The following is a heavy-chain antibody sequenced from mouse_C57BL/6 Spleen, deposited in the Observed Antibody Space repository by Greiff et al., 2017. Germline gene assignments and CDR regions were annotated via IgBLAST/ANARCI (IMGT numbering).Heavy chain of an antibody. V-gene: IGHV3-6*01. Sequence: EVKVEESGPGLVKPSQSLSLTCSVTGYSITSGYYWNWIRQFPGNKLEWMGYIRYDGSNNYNPSLKNRISITRDPSKNQFFLKLNSVTTEDTATYYCARAYDYLAWFAYWGQGTLVTVSA. CDR1: GYSITSGYY. D-gene: IGHD2-4*01. CDR2: IRYDGSN. J-gene: IGHJ3*01. CDR3: ARAYDYLAWFAY.